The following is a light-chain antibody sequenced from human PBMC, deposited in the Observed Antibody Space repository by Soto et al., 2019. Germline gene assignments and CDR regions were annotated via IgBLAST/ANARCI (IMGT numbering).Light chain of an antibody. V-gene: IGKV3-20*01. J-gene: IGKJ4*01. CDR2: GAS. Sequence: DIVLTQSPGTLSLSPGERATLSCRASQSVSSNLAWYQQKPGQAPRLLIYGASSRATDIPDRFSGSGSGTDFTLTIRRLGPEDSAVYYCQQYGSSLSFGGGTTVEIK. CDR1: QSVSSN. CDR3: QQYGSSLS.